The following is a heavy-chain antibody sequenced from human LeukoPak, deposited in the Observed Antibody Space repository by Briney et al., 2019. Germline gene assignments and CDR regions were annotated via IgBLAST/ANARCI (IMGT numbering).Heavy chain of an antibody. Sequence: PGGSLRLSCAASGFTFSSHFMSWVRQAPGKGLEWVGRIKSIRDGGTADFAAPVKGRFTISRDDSKNTLYLQMNSLRTEDTAVYYCTTYNYGAFDDWGQGTLVTVSS. V-gene: IGHV3-15*01. CDR3: TTYNYGAFDD. J-gene: IGHJ4*02. CDR1: GFTFSSHF. D-gene: IGHD4/OR15-4a*01. CDR2: IKSIRDGGTA.